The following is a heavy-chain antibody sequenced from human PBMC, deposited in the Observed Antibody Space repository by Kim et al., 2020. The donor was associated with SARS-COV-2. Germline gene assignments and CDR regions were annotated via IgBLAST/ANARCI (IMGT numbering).Heavy chain of an antibody. CDR3: ARRMALSAMDY. J-gene: IGHJ4*02. V-gene: IGHV3-48*02. CDR2: VSEDESHN. Sequence: GGSLRLSCVTSGFSLKHTGIYWVRQAPGKGLQWISYVSEDESHNSYADSVKGRFTVSRDDGKNSVFLQMNSLRDEDTALYYCARRMALSAMDYWGQGTLVTVSS. CDR1: GFSLKHTG. D-gene: IGHD2-8*01.